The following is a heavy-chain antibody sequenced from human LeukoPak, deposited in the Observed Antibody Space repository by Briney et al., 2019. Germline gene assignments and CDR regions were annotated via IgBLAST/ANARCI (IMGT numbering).Heavy chain of an antibody. CDR2: IYYSGST. J-gene: IGHJ3*02. CDR1: GGSISSYY. V-gene: IGHV4-59*01. D-gene: IGHD6-19*01. Sequence: PSETLSLTCTVSGGSISSYYWSWIRQPPGKGLEWIGYIYYSGSTNYNPSLKSRVTISVDTSKNQFSPKLSSVTATDTAVYYCAREADSSGWYGDAFDIWGQGAMVTVSS. CDR3: AREADSSGWYGDAFDI.